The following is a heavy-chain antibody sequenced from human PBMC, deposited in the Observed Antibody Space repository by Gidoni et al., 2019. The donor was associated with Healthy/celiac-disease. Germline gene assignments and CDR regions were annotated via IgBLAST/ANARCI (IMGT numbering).Heavy chain of an antibody. D-gene: IGHD1-26*01. Sequence: QVQLQESGPGLVKPSETLSLTCAVSGYSISSGYYWGWIRQPPGKGLEWIGSIYHSGSTYYNPSLKSRVTISVDTSKNQFSLKLSSVTAAVTAVYYCARDRAVGATGYWGQGTLVTVSS. J-gene: IGHJ4*02. CDR2: IYHSGST. V-gene: IGHV4-38-2*02. CDR3: ARDRAVGATGY. CDR1: GYSISSGYY.